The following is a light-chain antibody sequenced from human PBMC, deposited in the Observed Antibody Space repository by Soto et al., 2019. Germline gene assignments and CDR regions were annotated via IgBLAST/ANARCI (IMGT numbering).Light chain of an antibody. CDR2: DVS. CDR1: SSDVGGYNF. Sequence: QSVLTQPRSVSGSPGQSVTISCTGTSSDVGGYNFVSWYQQHPGKAPKLIIFDVSKRPSGVPDRFSASKSDNTASLTISGLQAEDEADCYCCSYAGSDTYVFATGTKVTVL. V-gene: IGLV2-11*01. CDR3: CSYAGSDTYV. J-gene: IGLJ1*01.